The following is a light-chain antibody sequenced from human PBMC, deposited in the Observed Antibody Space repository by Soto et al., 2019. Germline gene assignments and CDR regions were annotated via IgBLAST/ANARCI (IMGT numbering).Light chain of an antibody. Sequence: DIQMTQSPSSLSASIGERVTMTCRASETISTFVNWYQHTPGKAPKLLIYAASRLQSGVPSRFSGIGFGKDFILPINGRHPEVFESYYCKKSYKRSPIPFGQGPGLRL. V-gene: IGKV1-39*01. CDR1: ETISTF. CDR2: AAS. CDR3: KKSYKRSPIP. J-gene: IGKJ5*01.